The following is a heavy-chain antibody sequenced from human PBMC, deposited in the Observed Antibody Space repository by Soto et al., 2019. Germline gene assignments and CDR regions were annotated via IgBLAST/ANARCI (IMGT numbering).Heavy chain of an antibody. CDR3: ARDLRYFGWLHGWFDA. D-gene: IGHD3-9*01. V-gene: IGHV1-18*01. CDR1: GYTFTSHG. Sequence: ASVKVSCKASGYTFTSHGISWVRQAPGQGLEWMGWISAYNGNTNYAQKLQGRVTMTTDTSTSTAYMELRSLRSDDTAVYYCARDLRYFGWLHGWFDAWGQGPPVTVSS. J-gene: IGHJ5*01. CDR2: ISAYNGNT.